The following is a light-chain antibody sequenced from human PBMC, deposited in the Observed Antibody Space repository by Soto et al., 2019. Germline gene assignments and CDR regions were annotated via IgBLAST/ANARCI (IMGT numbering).Light chain of an antibody. CDR2: EVN. CDR3: SSYAGTNNFEV. Sequence: QSVLTQPPSASGSPGQSVTISCTGTSSDVGGYNYVSWYQQYPGKAPNLMIYEVNKRPSGVPDRFSGSKSGNTASLTVSGLRAEDEADYYCSSYAGTNNFEVFGGGTKVTVL. J-gene: IGLJ3*02. V-gene: IGLV2-8*01. CDR1: SSDVGGYNY.